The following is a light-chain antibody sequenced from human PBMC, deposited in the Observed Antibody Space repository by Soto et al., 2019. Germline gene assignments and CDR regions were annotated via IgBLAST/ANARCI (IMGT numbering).Light chain of an antibody. CDR3: QQYDNLIT. Sequence: EIQMTQSRAALSACGVDRVTLTFQASQDISIYLNWYQQKPGKAPKLLIYDASNLETGVPSRFSGSGSGTDFTFTISSVQPEDIATYYCQQYDNLITFGQGTRLEIK. CDR2: DAS. J-gene: IGKJ5*01. V-gene: IGKV1-33*01. CDR1: QDISIY.